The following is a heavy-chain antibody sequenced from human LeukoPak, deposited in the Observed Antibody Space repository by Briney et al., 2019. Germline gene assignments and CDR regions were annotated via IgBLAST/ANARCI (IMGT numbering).Heavy chain of an antibody. CDR3: AKKPMVRGVITYYFDY. V-gene: IGHV3-23*01. CDR1: GFTFSTYE. D-gene: IGHD3-10*01. Sequence: GGSLRLSCAASGFTFSTYEMNWVRQAPGKGLEWVSAISGSGGSTYYADSVEGRFTISRDNSKNTLYLQMNSLRAEDTAVYYCAKKPMVRGVITYYFDYWGQGTLVTVSS. J-gene: IGHJ4*02. CDR2: ISGSGGST.